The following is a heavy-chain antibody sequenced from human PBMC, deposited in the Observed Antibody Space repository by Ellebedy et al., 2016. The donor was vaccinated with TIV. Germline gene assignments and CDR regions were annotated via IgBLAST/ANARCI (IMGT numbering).Heavy chain of an antibody. V-gene: IGHV3-7*03. D-gene: IGHD3-16*01. CDR3: VRYVAAFDI. CDR1: GFTSSSYW. J-gene: IGHJ3*02. Sequence: PGGSLRLSCAASGFTSSSYWMSWVRQAPGKGLEWVANINKDGSEKYYVDSVKGRFTISRVNAKKSLYLQMNSLRAEDTAVYYCVRYVAAFDIWGQGTMVTVSS. CDR2: INKDGSEK.